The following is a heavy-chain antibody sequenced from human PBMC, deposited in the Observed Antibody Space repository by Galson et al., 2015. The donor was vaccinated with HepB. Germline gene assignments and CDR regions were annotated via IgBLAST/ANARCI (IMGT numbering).Heavy chain of an antibody. CDR1: GYIFTSYA. J-gene: IGHJ4*02. CDR3: ARDPRFYYGSGNEYYFDY. D-gene: IGHD3-10*01. Sequence: SVKVSCKASGYIFTSYAMNWVRQAPGQGLEWMGWIHTNTGNPTYAQGFTGRFVFSLDTSVSTAYLQISSLKAEDTAVYYCARDPRFYYGSGNEYYFDYWGQGTLVTVSS. CDR2: IHTNTGNP. V-gene: IGHV7-4-1*02.